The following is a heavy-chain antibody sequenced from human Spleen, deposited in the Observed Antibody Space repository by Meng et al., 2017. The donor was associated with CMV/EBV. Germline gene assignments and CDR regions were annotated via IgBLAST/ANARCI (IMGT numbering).Heavy chain of an antibody. V-gene: IGHV3-21*01. J-gene: IGHJ6*02. CDR2: ISSSSSYI. CDR1: GFTFSSYS. Sequence: GESLKISCAASGFTFSSYSMNWVRQAPGKGLEWVSSISSSSSYIYYADSVKGRFTISRDNAKNSLYLQMNSLRAEDTAVYYCARGKYYDSPAERYYYYYGMDVWGQGTTVTVSS. CDR3: ARGKYYDSPAERYYYYYGMDV. D-gene: IGHD3-22*01.